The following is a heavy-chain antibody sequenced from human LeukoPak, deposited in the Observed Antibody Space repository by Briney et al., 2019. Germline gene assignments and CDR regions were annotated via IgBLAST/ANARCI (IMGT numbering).Heavy chain of an antibody. Sequence: SETLSLTCAVSGGSISSGGYSWSWIRQPPSRGLEWLGGTYYRSTWYNDYAVSVRGRITVNPDTSKNQFSLHLNSVTPEDTAVYYCARRLTQYDCFDPWGQGILVTVSS. CDR1: GGSISSGGYS. CDR3: ARRLTQYDCFDP. J-gene: IGHJ5*02. D-gene: IGHD2-2*01. CDR2: TYYRSTWYN. V-gene: IGHV6-1*01.